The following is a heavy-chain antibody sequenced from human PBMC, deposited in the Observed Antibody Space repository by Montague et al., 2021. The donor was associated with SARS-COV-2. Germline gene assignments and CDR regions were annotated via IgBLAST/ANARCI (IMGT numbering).Heavy chain of an antibody. D-gene: IGHD1-26*01. CDR2: FYHSGSI. Sequence: TLSLTCSVSGGSIRSGGYSWSWIRQPPGKGLEWIGYFYHSGSIYYNPSLKSRVTISVDRSKNHFSLKLTSVTAADTAVYYCARGWGGTYSDDAFDIWGQGIMVTVSS. CDR1: GGSIRSGGYS. J-gene: IGHJ3*02. CDR3: ARGWGGTYSDDAFDI. V-gene: IGHV4-30-2*01.